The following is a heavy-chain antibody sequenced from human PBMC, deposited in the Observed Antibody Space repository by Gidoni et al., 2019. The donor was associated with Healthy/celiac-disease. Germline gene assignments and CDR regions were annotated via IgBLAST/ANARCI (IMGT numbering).Heavy chain of an antibody. J-gene: IGHJ4*02. V-gene: IGHV3-30*18. D-gene: IGHD6-13*01. CDR1: GFTFSSYG. Sequence: QVQLVESGGGVVQPARSLGLSCAASGFTFSSYGMHWVRQAPGKGLEWVAVISYDGTIKFYADSVKGRFTISRDNSKNTLYLQMNSLRAEDTAVYYCAKESEYTSRVPFFDYWGQGTLVTVSS. CDR3: AKESEYTSRVPFFDY. CDR2: ISYDGTIK.